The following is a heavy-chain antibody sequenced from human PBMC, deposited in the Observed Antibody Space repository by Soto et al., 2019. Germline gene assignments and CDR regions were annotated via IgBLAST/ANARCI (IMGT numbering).Heavy chain of an antibody. CDR2: IYYSGST. D-gene: IGHD1-26*01. CDR1: GGSISSYY. Sequence: ETLSLTCTVSGGSISSYYWSWIRQPPGKGLEWIGYIYYSGSTNYNPSLKSRVTISVDTSKNQFSLKLSSVTAADTALYYCARMGVVGATTFDYWGQGTLVTVSS. CDR3: ARMGVVGATTFDY. J-gene: IGHJ4*02. V-gene: IGHV4-59*01.